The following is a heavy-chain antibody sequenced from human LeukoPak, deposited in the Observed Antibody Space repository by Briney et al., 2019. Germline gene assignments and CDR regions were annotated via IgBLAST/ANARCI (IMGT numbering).Heavy chain of an antibody. Sequence: GGSLRLSCAASGFTSSNYDVHWVRQVPGQGLEWVASIDTSGDTYYSVSVKGRFTISRENARNSLYLQMNSLRAGDTALYYCARVYDSGLDVWGQGTMVTVSS. CDR1: GFTSSNYD. CDR3: ARVYDSGLDV. J-gene: IGHJ3*01. CDR2: IDTSGDT. V-gene: IGHV3-13*04. D-gene: IGHD3-3*01.